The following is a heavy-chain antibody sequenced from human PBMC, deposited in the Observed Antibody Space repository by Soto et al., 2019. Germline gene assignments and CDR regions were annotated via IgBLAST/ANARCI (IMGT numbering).Heavy chain of an antibody. V-gene: IGHV1-8*01. CDR2: MNPKSANT. D-gene: IGHD4-4*01. Sequence: QVQLVQSGAEVKKPGASVKVSCKASRYTFISYDINWLRQATGQGLEWMGWMNPKSANTGYAQNFQGRVTMTRNTSISTAYMELSSLRSEDTAVYYCARSPSWETTVTPYYFYYWGQGTLVTVSS. CDR1: RYTFISYD. CDR3: ARSPSWETTVTPYYFYY. J-gene: IGHJ4*02.